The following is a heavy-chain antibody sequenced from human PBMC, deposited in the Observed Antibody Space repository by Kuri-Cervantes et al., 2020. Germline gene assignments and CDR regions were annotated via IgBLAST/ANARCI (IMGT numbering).Heavy chain of an antibody. CDR1: GFIFINYA. V-gene: IGHV3-23*01. CDR2: ISGSGGNT. J-gene: IGHJ4*02. CDR3: AKSYYDSGDYVRFSDS. Sequence: LSLTCAASGFIFINYAMTWVRQTEKGLEWVSGISGSGGNTYYADSVKGRFTISRDNSKNTLYLQMNSLRAEDTAIYYCAKSYYDSGDYVRFSDSWGLGTLVTVSS. D-gene: IGHD3-10*01.